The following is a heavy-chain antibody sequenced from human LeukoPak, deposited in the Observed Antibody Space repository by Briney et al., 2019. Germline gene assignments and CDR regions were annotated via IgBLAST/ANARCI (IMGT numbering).Heavy chain of an antibody. V-gene: IGHV3-7*05. CDR3: ARSNREFASGSGDY. CDR1: GFPSSTHW. CDR2: INQDGSQK. J-gene: IGHJ4*02. Sequence: GVLRLSCAASGFPSSTHWMSWVRQAPGKGLEWVANINQDGSQKSCVDSVKGRFSISRDNAKNSLYLQMHSLRAEDTAVYYCARSNREFASGSGDYWGQGTLVTVSS. D-gene: IGHD3-10*01.